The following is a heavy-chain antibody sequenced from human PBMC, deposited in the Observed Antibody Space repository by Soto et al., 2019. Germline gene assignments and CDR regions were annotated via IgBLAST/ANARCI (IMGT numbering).Heavy chain of an antibody. CDR2: ISGDGNDK. CDR3: VHGASRVRQPLDS. V-gene: IGHV3-30*03. CDR1: GFVFRNFG. J-gene: IGHJ4*02. Sequence: QVQLVESGGGVVQPGRSLRLSCAASGFVFRNFGMHWVRRGPGKGLEWVSTISGDGNDKYYPDSMKGRFTISRDNFNNEVYVLLNGLRPEDKGVYHCVHGASRVRQPLDSWGQGVLVTVSS. D-gene: IGHD1-26*01.